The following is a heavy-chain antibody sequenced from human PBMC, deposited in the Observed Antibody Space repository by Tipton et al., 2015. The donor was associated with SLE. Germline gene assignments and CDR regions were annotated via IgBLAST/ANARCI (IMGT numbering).Heavy chain of an antibody. V-gene: IGHV4-61*05. CDR2: IYFSGST. J-gene: IGHJ6*03. Sequence: TLSLTCTVSGVSISSFGFYWGWIRQPPGRGLEWIGCIYFSGSTNYNPSLRSRVTMSLHTSKIQFSLRLSSVTAADTAMYYCARVPGLDRSYCYYYYMDVWGKGTTVTVSS. CDR3: ARVPGLDRSYCYYYYMDV. CDR1: GVSISSFGFY. D-gene: IGHD1-1*01.